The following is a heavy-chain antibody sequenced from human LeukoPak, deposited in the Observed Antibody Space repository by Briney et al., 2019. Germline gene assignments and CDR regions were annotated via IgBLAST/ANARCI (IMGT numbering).Heavy chain of an antibody. Sequence: GGSLRLSCAASGFTFSSYGMHWARQAPGKGLEWVAFIRYDGSNKYYADSVKGRFTISRDNSKNTLYLQMNNLRAEDTAVYYCAKDGSGRYSGYDLGYWGQGTLVTVSS. D-gene: IGHD5-12*01. CDR3: AKDGSGRYSGYDLGY. V-gene: IGHV3-30*02. J-gene: IGHJ4*02. CDR1: GFTFSSYG. CDR2: IRYDGSNK.